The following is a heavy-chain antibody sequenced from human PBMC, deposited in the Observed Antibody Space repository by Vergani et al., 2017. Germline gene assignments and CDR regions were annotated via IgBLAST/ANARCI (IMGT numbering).Heavy chain of an antibody. CDR1: GYTFTSYD. D-gene: IGHD2-2*01. CDR2: MNPNSGNT. V-gene: IGHV1-8*01. J-gene: IGHJ6*04. Sequence: QVQLVQSGAEVKKPGASVKVSCQASGYTFTSYDINWVRQATGQGLEWMGWMNPNSGNTGYAQKFQGRVTMTRNTSISTAYMELSSLRSEDTAVYYCARGLGYCSSTSGPSDVWGKGTTVTVAS. CDR3: ARGLGYCSSTSGPSDV.